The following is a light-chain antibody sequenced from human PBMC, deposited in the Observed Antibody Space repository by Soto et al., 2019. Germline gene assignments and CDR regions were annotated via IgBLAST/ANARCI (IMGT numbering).Light chain of an antibody. Sequence: EIVMTQSPVTLSVSPGERATLSCRASQSVSSNLAWYHRKPGQAPRLLIYGASTRATGIPARFSGSGSGTEFTLTISSLQSEDFAVYYCQQYDNWPLTFGGGTKVEI. CDR1: QSVSSN. CDR2: GAS. CDR3: QQYDNWPLT. J-gene: IGKJ4*01. V-gene: IGKV3-15*01.